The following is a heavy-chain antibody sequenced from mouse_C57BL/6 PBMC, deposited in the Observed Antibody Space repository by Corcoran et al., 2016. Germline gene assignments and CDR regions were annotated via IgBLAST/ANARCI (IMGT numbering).Heavy chain of an antibody. CDR3: ARGRVRRPHWYFDV. CDR1: GYTFTDYY. D-gene: IGHD2-14*01. J-gene: IGHJ1*03. V-gene: IGHV1-26*01. CDR2: INPNNGGT. Sequence: EVQLQQSGPELVKPGASVKISCKASGYTFTDYYMNWVKQSHGKSLEWIGDINPNNGGTSYNQKFKGKATLTVDKSSSTAYMELHSLTSEDSAVYYCARGRVRRPHWYFDVWGTGTTVTVSS.